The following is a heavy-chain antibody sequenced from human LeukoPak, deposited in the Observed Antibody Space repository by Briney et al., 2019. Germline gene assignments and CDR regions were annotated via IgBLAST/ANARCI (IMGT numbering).Heavy chain of an antibody. Sequence: GGSLRLSCAASGFTFNSYAMTWVRQAPGKGLEWVSSIVSSGGNTEYAGSVMGRFTISRDNSMNIVYLQMNSLRAEDSALYYCAKGLSGSCYDALDIWGQGTMVTVSS. J-gene: IGHJ3*02. CDR1: GFTFNSYA. V-gene: IGHV3-23*01. D-gene: IGHD6-13*01. CDR2: IVSSGGNT. CDR3: AKGLSGSCYDALDI.